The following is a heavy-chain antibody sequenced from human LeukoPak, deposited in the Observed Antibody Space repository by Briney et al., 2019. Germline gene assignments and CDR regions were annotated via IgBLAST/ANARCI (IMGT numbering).Heavy chain of an antibody. J-gene: IGHJ3*02. CDR1: GFTFSSYE. CDR2: ISSSSSYI. CDR3: ARDMGEYSYGAFDI. V-gene: IGHV3-21*01. Sequence: GGSLRLSCAASGFTFSSYEMNWVRQAPGKGLEWVSSISSSSSYIYYADSVKGRFTISRDNAKNSLYLQMNSLRAEDTAVYYCARDMGEYSYGAFDIWGQGTMVTVSS. D-gene: IGHD5-18*01.